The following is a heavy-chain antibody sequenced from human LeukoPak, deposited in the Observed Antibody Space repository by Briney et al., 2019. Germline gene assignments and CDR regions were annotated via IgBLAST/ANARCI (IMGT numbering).Heavy chain of an antibody. CDR3: ARDHIVVVPAAIQTYYYYYMDV. Sequence: PGGSLRLSCAASGFTFSSYAMHWVRQAPGKGLEWVAVISYDGSNKYYADSVKGRFTISRDNSKNTLYLQMNSLRAEDTAVYYCARDHIVVVPAAIQTYYYYYMDVWGKGTTVTVSS. J-gene: IGHJ6*03. CDR2: ISYDGSNK. CDR1: GFTFSSYA. V-gene: IGHV3-30-3*01. D-gene: IGHD2-2*02.